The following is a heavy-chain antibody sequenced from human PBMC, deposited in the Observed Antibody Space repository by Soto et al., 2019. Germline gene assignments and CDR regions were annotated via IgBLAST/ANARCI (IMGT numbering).Heavy chain of an antibody. V-gene: IGHV1-69*12. J-gene: IGHJ5*02. Sequence: QVQLVQSGAEVKKPGSSVKVSCKASGGPFSSYAISWVRQAPGQGLEWMGGIIPIFGTANYAQKFQGRVTITADESTSTAYMELSSLRSEDTAVYYCARREYGGNSVWFDPWGQGTLVTVSS. CDR3: ARREYGGNSVWFDP. CDR1: GGPFSSYA. CDR2: IIPIFGTA. D-gene: IGHD2-21*02.